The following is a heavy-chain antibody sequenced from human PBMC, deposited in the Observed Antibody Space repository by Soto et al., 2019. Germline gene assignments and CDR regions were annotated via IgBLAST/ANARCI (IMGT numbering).Heavy chain of an antibody. CDR2: INTISGDT. J-gene: IGHJ4*02. D-gene: IGHD3-3*02. CDR1: GYTFSGYY. CDR3: ARSLLNVILPLAY. V-gene: IGHV1-2*02. Sequence: QVQLVQSGAEVKKPGASVKVYCKASGYTFSGYYMHWVRQAPGQGLEWMGWINTISGDTSFPQKFQGRIAMSRDTSIDTAFMEVGRLTSDDTAIYYCARSLLNVILPLAYWGQGTLVSVSS.